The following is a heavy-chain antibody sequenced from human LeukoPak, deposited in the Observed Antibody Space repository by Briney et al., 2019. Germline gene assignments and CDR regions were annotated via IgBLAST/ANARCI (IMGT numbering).Heavy chain of an antibody. Sequence: TGGSLRLSCAASGFTFDDYAMHWMGPAPGKGREWVWLVSVDGGSTYYADSVKGRFTISRDNSKNSLYLQMNSLRTEDTALYYCAKDIRYNDNWFDPSGQGTLATVSS. CDR3: AKDIRYNDNWFDP. CDR1: GFTFDDYA. V-gene: IGHV3-43*02. D-gene: IGHD1-14*01. J-gene: IGHJ5*02. CDR2: VSVDGGST.